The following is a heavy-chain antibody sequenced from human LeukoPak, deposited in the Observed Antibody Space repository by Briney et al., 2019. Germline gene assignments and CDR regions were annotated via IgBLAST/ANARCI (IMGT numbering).Heavy chain of an antibody. CDR1: NGSISSDY. V-gene: IGHV4-59*01. D-gene: IGHD1-26*01. CDR3: ARARSGSLLDY. J-gene: IGHJ4*02. Sequence: SETLSLTCTVSNGSISSDYWSWIRQPPGKGLEFIGYIYNTGSAYYNSSLRSRVTMSIDKSKNQFSLNLLSVTAADTAVYYCARARSGSLLDYWGQGTLVTVSS. CDR2: IYNTGSA.